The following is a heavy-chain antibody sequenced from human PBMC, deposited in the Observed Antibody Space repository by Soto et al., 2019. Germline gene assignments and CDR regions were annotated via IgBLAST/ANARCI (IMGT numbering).Heavy chain of an antibody. Sequence: QVQLVESGGGVVQPGRSLRLSCAASGFPFSSYGMHWVRQAPGKGLEWVAVISYHGSNKDYADSVKGRFTISRDNSNNTLYLQMNSLRPEDTAVYYCAKDDYGDYVINFYYGMDVWGQGTTVTVSS. CDR2: ISYHGSNK. J-gene: IGHJ6*02. D-gene: IGHD4-17*01. CDR1: GFPFSSYG. V-gene: IGHV3-30*18. CDR3: AKDDYGDYVINFYYGMDV.